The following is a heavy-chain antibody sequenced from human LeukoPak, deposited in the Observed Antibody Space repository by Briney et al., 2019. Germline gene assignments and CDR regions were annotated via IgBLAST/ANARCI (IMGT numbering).Heavy chain of an antibody. CDR2: INPSGGST. CDR1: GYTFTSYY. CDR3: ARAGIVVVPAAMPPGY. Sequence: PKASVKVFCKASGYTFTSYYMHWVRQAPGQGLEWMGIINPSGGSTSYAQKFQGRVTMTRDTSTSTVYMELSSLRSEDTAVYYCARAGIVVVPAAMPPGYWGQGTLVTVSS. V-gene: IGHV1-46*01. D-gene: IGHD2-2*01. J-gene: IGHJ4*02.